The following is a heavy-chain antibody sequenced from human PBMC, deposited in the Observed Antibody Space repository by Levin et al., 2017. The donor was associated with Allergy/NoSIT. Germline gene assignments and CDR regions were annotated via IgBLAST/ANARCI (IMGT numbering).Heavy chain of an antibody. D-gene: IGHD6-13*01. CDR2: IYWDDDK. CDR3: AHRPIAATGMGGYFDL. Sequence: SGPTLVKPPQTLTLTCTFSGFSLSTSGVGVGWIRQPPGKALEWLALIYWDDDKRYSPSLKSRLTITKDTSNNQVVLTMTNMDPVDTATYYCAHRPIAATGMGGYFDLWGRGTLVTVSS. V-gene: IGHV2-5*02. CDR1: GFSLSTSGVG. J-gene: IGHJ2*01.